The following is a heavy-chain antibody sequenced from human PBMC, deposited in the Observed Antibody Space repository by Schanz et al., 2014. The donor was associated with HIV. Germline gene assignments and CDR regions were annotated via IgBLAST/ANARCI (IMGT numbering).Heavy chain of an antibody. CDR3: AKSPIFGDVIFYGMDV. J-gene: IGHJ6*02. Sequence: QVQLVQSGAEVKKPGASVKVSCKASGGTFSSYAISWVRQAPGQGLEWMGGIIPMFGTANYAQKFQGRVTITANKSTSTDYMELTSLRSEDTAVYYCAKSPIFGDVIFYGMDVWGQGTTVTVSS. CDR2: IIPMFGTA. V-gene: IGHV1-69*06. D-gene: IGHD3-3*02. CDR1: GGTFSSYA.